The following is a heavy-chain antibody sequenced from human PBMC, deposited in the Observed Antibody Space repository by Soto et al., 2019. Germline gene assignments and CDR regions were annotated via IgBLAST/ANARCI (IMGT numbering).Heavy chain of an antibody. CDR3: ASSFVDWNLDY. CDR2: INPSGGST. CDR1: GYTFTGHY. Sequence: GAAVKVSCKASGYTFTGHYMHWVRQAPGQGLEWMGIINPSGGSTSYAQKFQGRVTMTRDTSTSTVYMELSSLRSEDTAVYYCASSFVDWNLDYWGQGTLVTVSS. D-gene: IGHD1-1*01. V-gene: IGHV1-46*01. J-gene: IGHJ4*02.